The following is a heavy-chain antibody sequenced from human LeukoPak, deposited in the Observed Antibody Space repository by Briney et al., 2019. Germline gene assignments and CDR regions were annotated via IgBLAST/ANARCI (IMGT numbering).Heavy chain of an antibody. Sequence: APVKVSCKASGYTFTGYYTHWVRQAPGQGLEWMGRINPNSGGTNYAQKFQGRVTMTRDTSISTAYMELSRLRSDDTAVYYCARELAAMVNNFDYWGQGTLVTVSS. D-gene: IGHD5-18*01. CDR3: ARELAAMVNNFDY. CDR1: GYTFTGYY. CDR2: INPNSGGT. J-gene: IGHJ4*02. V-gene: IGHV1-2*06.